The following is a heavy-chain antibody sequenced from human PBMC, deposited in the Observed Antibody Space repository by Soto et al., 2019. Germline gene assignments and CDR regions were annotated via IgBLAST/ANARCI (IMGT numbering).Heavy chain of an antibody. V-gene: IGHV4-34*01. D-gene: IGHD3-3*01. CDR3: ARDYDPGGSYSYMDV. J-gene: IGHJ6*03. Sequence: SETLSLTCAVYGGSFSGYYWSWVRQPPGKGLEWIGEINHSGSTNYNPSLKSRVTISVDTSKNQFSLKLSSVTAADTAVYYCARDYDPGGSYSYMDVWGKGTTVTVSS. CDR1: GGSFSGYY. CDR2: INHSGST.